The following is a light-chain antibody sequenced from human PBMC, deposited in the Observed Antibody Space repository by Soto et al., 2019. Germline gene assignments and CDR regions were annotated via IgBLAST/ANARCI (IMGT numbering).Light chain of an antibody. J-gene: IGKJ3*01. CDR2: DAS. CDR3: QQRSNWPGT. V-gene: IGKV3-11*01. CDR1: QSVGTY. Sequence: EVLLAQSPATLSFSPGERAILSCRASQSVGTYLAWYQQKPGQAPRLLIYDASNRATGIPARFGGSGSGTDFTLTINSLEPEDFAVYYCQQRSNWPGTFGPGAKVAI.